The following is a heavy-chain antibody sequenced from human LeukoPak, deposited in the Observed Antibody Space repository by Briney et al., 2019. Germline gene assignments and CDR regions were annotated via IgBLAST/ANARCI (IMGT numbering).Heavy chain of an antibody. J-gene: IGHJ4*02. V-gene: IGHV3-7*01. D-gene: IGHD6-25*01. CDR2: INQDGSEK. CDR1: GFIFSSYW. CDR3: ARDGSPFDF. Sequence: GGSLRLSCAASGFIFSSYWMSWVRQAPGKGLEWVANINQDGSEKFFVDSVRGRFAISRDNAKKSLYLQMNSLRVEDTAVYYCARDGSPFDFWGQGILVSVSS.